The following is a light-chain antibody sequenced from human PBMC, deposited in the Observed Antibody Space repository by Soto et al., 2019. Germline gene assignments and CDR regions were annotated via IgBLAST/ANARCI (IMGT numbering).Light chain of an antibody. CDR2: GAA. J-gene: IGKJ5*01. Sequence: EIVLTQSPGTLSLSPGERASLSCRASQSVSNSYLAWYQQKPGQAPRLLIYGAATRATAIPERFGGSGSGTDFILTISRQEPEDFAVYYCQQYGSSPPITCGQGTRLEIK. CDR3: QQYGSSPPIT. V-gene: IGKV3-20*01. CDR1: QSVSNSY.